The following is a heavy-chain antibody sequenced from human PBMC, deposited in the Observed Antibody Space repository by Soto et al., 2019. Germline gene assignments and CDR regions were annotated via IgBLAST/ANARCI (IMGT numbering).Heavy chain of an antibody. CDR1: GFTFSSYS. V-gene: IGHV3-21*01. D-gene: IGHD6-19*01. CDR2: ISSSSSYI. Sequence: TGGSLRLSCAASGFTFSSYSMNWVRQAPGKGLEWVSSISSSSSYIYYADSVKGRFTISRDNAKNSLYLQMNSLRAEDTAVYYCARDSPTHWRIAVAGQRNEYFQHWGQGTLVTVSS. J-gene: IGHJ1*01. CDR3: ARDSPTHWRIAVAGQRNEYFQH.